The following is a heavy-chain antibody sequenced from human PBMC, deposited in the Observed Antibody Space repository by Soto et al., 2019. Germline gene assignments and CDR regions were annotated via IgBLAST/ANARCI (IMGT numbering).Heavy chain of an antibody. CDR3: ASKSRGLAGLRYYYYGMDV. CDR1: GGSFSGYY. D-gene: IGHD3-9*01. CDR2: INHSGST. Sequence: SETLSLTCAVYGGSFSGYYWSWIRQPPGKGLEWIGEINHSGSTNYNPSLKSRVTISVDTSKNQFSLKLSSVTAADPAVYFCASKSRGLAGLRYYYYGMDVWGQGTTVTVSS. J-gene: IGHJ6*02. V-gene: IGHV4-34*01.